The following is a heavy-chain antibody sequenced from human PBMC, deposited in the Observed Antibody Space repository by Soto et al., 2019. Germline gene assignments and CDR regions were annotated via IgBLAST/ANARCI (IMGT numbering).Heavy chain of an antibody. J-gene: IGHJ6*02. Sequence: GASVKFSCKASGGTFSSYAISWVRQAPGQGLEWRGGIIPIFGTANYAQNFQGRVTITADESTSTAYLWLSSLRSEDPALNYYASSQDDGGPRSTYYDTGVWGEANT. V-gene: IGHV1-69*13. CDR3: ASSQDDGGPRSTYYDTGV. CDR2: IIPIFGTA. D-gene: IGHD1-1*01. CDR1: GGTFSSYA.